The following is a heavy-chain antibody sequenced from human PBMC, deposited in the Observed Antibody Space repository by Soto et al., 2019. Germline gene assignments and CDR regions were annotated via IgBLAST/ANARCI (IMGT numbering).Heavy chain of an antibody. J-gene: IGHJ6*02. CDR3: ARSSPYIVVRKPTGNQDYYGMEV. V-gene: IGHV1-69*01. Sequence: QVQLVQSGAEVKKPGSSVKVFCKASGGTFSNYTISWVRQAPVQGLEWMGGIIPVFGTTDYEPKFQSRVTITADGSTSTAYMKLSSLRSADTAVYYCARSSPYIVVRKPTGNQDYYGMEVWGQGTTVTVSS. CDR1: GGTFSNYT. CDR2: IIPVFGTT. D-gene: IGHD2-2*01.